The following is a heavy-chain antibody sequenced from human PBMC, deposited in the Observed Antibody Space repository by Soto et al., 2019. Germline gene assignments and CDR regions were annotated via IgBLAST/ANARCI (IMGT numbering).Heavy chain of an antibody. CDR1: GGTFSTYT. CDR3: TLGSWSAETFDI. D-gene: IGHD6-13*01. Sequence: QVQLVQSGAEVKKPGSSVKVSCKASGGTFSTYTLIWLRQAPVQGLEWMGRILPMLDITNSAQRFQCRVTITAYKSTSTAYLALSSPRSEDTAVYYCTLGSWSAETFDIWCRGTMVTVSS. V-gene: IGHV1-69*02. CDR2: ILPMLDIT. J-gene: IGHJ3*02.